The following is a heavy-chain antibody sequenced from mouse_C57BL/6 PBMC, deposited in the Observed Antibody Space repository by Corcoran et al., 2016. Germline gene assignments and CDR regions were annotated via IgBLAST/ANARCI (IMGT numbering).Heavy chain of an antibody. CDR2: ISYDGSN. CDR3: AAGYVFAY. CDR1: GYSITSGYY. J-gene: IGHJ3*01. D-gene: IGHD2-2*01. Sequence: DVQLQESGPGLVKPSQSLSLTCSVTGYSITSGYYWNWIRQFPGNKLEWMGYISYDGSNNYNPSLKNRISITRDTSKNQFFLKLNSVTTEDTATYYCAAGYVFAYWGQGTLVTVSA. V-gene: IGHV3-6*01.